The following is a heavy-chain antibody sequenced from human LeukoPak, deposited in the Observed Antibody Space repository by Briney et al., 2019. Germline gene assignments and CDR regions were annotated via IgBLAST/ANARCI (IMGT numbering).Heavy chain of an antibody. CDR1: GFTFSSYS. D-gene: IGHD3-3*01. Sequence: GGSLRLSCAASGFTFSSYSMNWVRQAPGKGLEWVSSISSSSSYIYYADSVKGRFTISRDNAKNSLYLQMNSLRAEDTAVYYCAKGSPRITIFGVVISPDCWGQGTLVTVSS. CDR2: ISSSSSYI. J-gene: IGHJ4*02. V-gene: IGHV3-21*04. CDR3: AKGSPRITIFGVVISPDC.